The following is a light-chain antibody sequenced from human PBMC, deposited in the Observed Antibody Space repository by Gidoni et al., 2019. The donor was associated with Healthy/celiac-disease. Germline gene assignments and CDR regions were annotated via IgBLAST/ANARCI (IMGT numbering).Light chain of an antibody. Sequence: EIVLTQLPAALSLSPGERASLSCRASQKVSSYLAWYHQKPGEAPRLLIFDASNRATSIPARFSGSGAGTDFTLTISSLEPEDVAVYYCQQRNNWHPLTFGGGTKVEIK. J-gene: IGKJ4*01. CDR2: DAS. CDR3: QQRNNWHPLT. CDR1: QKVSSY. V-gene: IGKV3D-11*02.